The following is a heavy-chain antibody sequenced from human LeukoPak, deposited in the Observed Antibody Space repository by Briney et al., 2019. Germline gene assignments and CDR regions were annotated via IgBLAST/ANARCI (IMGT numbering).Heavy chain of an antibody. Sequence: SETLSLTCTVSGVSISSSSYYWGWLRQPPGKGLEWIGSIYYSGSTYYSPSLKSRVTISVDTSKNQFSLKLSSVTAADTAVYYCARQPRVPGGYFDYWGQGTLVTVSS. CDR2: IYYSGST. CDR3: ARQPRVPGGYFDY. CDR1: GVSISSSSYY. V-gene: IGHV4-39*07. J-gene: IGHJ4*02. D-gene: IGHD3-10*01.